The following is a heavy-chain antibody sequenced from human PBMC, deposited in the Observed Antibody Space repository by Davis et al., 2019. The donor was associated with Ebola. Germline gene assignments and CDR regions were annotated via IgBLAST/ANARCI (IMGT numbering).Heavy chain of an antibody. J-gene: IGHJ3*02. V-gene: IGHV4-59*05. Sequence: PSETLSLTCTVSGGSISSYYWSWIRQPPGKGLEWIGSIYYSGSTYYNPSLKSRVTISVDTSKNQFSLKLSSVTAADTAVYYCARHWGRSFDMWGQGTVVTVSS. CDR3: ARHWGRSFDM. D-gene: IGHD7-27*01. CDR1: GGSISSYY. CDR2: IYYSGST.